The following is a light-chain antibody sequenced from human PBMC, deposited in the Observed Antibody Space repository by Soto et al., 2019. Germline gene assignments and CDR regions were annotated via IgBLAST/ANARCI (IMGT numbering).Light chain of an antibody. Sequence: QSVLTQPPSVSAAPGQKVTISCSGSSSNIGNNYVSWYQQLPGTAPKLLIYDNNKRPSGIPDRFSGSKSGTSGTLDITGLQTGDEADYYCAAWDDSLSGYVFGTGTKVTVL. CDR2: DNN. CDR3: AAWDDSLSGYV. CDR1: SSNIGNNY. V-gene: IGLV1-51*01. J-gene: IGLJ1*01.